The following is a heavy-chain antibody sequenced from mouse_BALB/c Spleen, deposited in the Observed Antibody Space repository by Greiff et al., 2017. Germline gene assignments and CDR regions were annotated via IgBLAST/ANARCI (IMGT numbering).Heavy chain of an antibody. CDR1: GFTFSSYY. CDR2: INSNGGST. CDR3: ARHVSSYWYFDV. Sequence: DVMLVESGGGLVKLGGSLKLSCAASGFTFSSYYMSWVRQTPEKRLELVAAINSNGGSTYYPDTVKGRFTISRDNAKNTLYLQMSSLKSEDTALYYCARHVSSYWYFDVWGAGTTVTVSS. D-gene: IGHD1-1*01. V-gene: IGHV5-6-2*01. J-gene: IGHJ1*01.